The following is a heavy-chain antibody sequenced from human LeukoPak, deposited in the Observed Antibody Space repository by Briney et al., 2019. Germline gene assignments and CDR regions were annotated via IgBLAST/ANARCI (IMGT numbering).Heavy chain of an antibody. CDR3: ARDWRYSSSSQYYFGMDV. CDR1: GGSISSSSYY. Sequence: SETLSLTCTVSGGSISSSSYYWGWIRQPPGKGLEWIGSIYYSGSTYYNPSLKSRVTISVDTSKNQFSLKLSSVTAADTAVYYCARDWRYSSSSQYYFGMDVWGQGTTVTVSS. D-gene: IGHD6-6*01. J-gene: IGHJ6*02. V-gene: IGHV4-39*02. CDR2: IYYSGST.